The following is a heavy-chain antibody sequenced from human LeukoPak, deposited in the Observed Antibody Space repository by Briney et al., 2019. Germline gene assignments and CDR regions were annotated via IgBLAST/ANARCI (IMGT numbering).Heavy chain of an antibody. CDR1: GGSISSGDYY. V-gene: IGHV4-30-4*08. CDR2: IYYSGST. Sequence: SETLSLTCTVSGGSISSGDYYWSWIRQPPGKGLEWIGYIYYSGSTYYNPSLKSRVTISVDTSKNQFSLKLSSVTAADTAVYYCARLAYYDSVWGSYRFDYWGQGTLVTVSS. CDR3: ARLAYYDSVWGSYRFDY. D-gene: IGHD3-16*02. J-gene: IGHJ4*02.